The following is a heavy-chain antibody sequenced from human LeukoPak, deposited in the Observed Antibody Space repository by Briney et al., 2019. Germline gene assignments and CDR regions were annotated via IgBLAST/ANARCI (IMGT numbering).Heavy chain of an antibody. CDR1: GYSINSGYF. D-gene: IGHD2-15*01. J-gene: IGHJ4*02. CDR3: ARVVASTSIDS. Sequence: SETLSLTCTVSGYSINSGYFWGWVRQPPGKGPEWIGSIFHTGDVYYNPSLRSRVTLSIDTSRNQVSLKVASVTAADTALYYCARVVASTSIDSWGQGILVTVSS. CDR2: IFHTGDV. V-gene: IGHV4-38-2*02.